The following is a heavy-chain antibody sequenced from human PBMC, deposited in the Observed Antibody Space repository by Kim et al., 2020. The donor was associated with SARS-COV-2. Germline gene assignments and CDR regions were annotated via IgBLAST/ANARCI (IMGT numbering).Heavy chain of an antibody. CDR3: ARTNDILTGYSSNFDY. Sequence: RKSRVTISVDTSKNQFSLKLSSVNAADTAVYYCARTNDILTGYSSNFDYWGQGTLVTVSS. V-gene: IGHV4-59*01. J-gene: IGHJ4*02. D-gene: IGHD3-9*01.